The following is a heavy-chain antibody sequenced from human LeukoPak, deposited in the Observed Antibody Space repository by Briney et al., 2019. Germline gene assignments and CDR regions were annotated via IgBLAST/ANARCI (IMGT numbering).Heavy chain of an antibody. V-gene: IGHV3-23*01. CDR3: AKGTAVAGTCFDY. J-gene: IGHJ4*02. CDR2: ISGSGGST. CDR1: GFTLSSYE. D-gene: IGHD6-19*01. Sequence: GGSLRLSCTVSGFTLSSYEMSWIRQAPGKGLEWVSAISGSGGSTYYADSVKGRFTISRDNSKNTLYLQMNSLRAEDTAVYYCAKGTAVAGTCFDYWGQGTLVTVSS.